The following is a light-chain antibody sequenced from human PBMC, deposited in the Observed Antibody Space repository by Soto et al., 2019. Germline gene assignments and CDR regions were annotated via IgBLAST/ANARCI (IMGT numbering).Light chain of an antibody. Sequence: DIVLTQSPGPLSLSPGEGSTLSCSASQVINSNYLAWYQQKPGQSPGLLIYGASRRATGIADRFSGSGSGTDFTLTISRLAPEDSAVYYCQQYAYSPITFGQGTRLEIK. J-gene: IGKJ5*01. V-gene: IGKV3-20*01. CDR2: GAS. CDR3: QQYAYSPIT. CDR1: QVINSNY.